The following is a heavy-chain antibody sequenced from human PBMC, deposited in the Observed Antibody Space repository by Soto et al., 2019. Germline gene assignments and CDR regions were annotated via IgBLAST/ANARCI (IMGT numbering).Heavy chain of an antibody. V-gene: IGHV4-30-4*01. CDR1: GGSISSGEDF. D-gene: IGHD2-21*01. J-gene: IGHJ6*02. CDR3: ARHDILVSMDV. CDR2: IYSTGDT. Sequence: SETLSLTCTVSGGSISSGEDFWSWIRQPPGKGLEWIGYIYSTGDTHYNPSLRSRVTMSVDTSRNQFSLKLSSVTAADTAVYYCARHDILVSMDVWGQGTTVTVSS.